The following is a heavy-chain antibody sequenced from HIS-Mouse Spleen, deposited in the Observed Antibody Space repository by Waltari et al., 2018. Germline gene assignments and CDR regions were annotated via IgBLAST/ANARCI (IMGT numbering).Heavy chain of an antibody. D-gene: IGHD4-4*01. J-gene: IGHJ4*02. CDR1: GYTFPSYD. CDR3: ARGHDYSNYFDY. V-gene: IGHV1-8*01. Sequence: QVQLVQSGAEVKKPGASVKVSCTASGYTFPSYDINWVRQATGQGLEWMGWMNPNSGNTGYAQKFQGRVTMTRNTSISTAYMELSSLRSEDTAVYYCARGHDYSNYFDYWGQGTLVTVSS. CDR2: MNPNSGNT.